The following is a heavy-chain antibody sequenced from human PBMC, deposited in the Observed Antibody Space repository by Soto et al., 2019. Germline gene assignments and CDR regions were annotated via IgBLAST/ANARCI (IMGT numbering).Heavy chain of an antibody. D-gene: IGHD3-16*01. Sequence: QVQLQESGPGLVKPSGTLSLTCAVSNGSITSGNWWSWVRQPPGKGLEWIGDIYQTGSTNYNPSLRIRVILSVDKSKNNFSLSLGSVTAADTAVYFCARVWGALAPIAGWFGPWGRGILVTVSS. CDR3: ARVWGALAPIAGWFGP. J-gene: IGHJ5*02. V-gene: IGHV4-4*02. CDR2: IYQTGST. CDR1: NGSITSGNW.